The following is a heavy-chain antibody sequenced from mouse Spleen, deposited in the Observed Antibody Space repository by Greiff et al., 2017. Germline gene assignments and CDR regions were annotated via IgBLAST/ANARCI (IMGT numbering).Heavy chain of an antibody. V-gene: IGHV1-76*01. Sequence: QVQLQQSGAELVRPGASVKLSCKASGYTFTDYYINWVKQRPGQGLEWIARIYPGSGNTYYNEKFKGKATLTAEKSSSTAYMQLSSLTSEDSAVYFCAREGDRYDLAWFAYWGQGTLVTVSA. CDR1: GYTFTDYY. CDR3: AREGDRYDLAWFAY. J-gene: IGHJ3*01. CDR2: IYPGSGNT. D-gene: IGHD2-14*01.